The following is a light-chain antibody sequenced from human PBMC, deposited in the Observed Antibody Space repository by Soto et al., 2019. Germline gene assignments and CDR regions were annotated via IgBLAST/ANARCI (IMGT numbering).Light chain of an antibody. CDR1: SSNIGSNY. V-gene: IGLV1-47*01. Sequence: QAVVTQPPSASGTPGQRVTISCSGSSSNIGSNYVYWYQQLPGTAPKLLIYRNNQRPSGVPDRFSGSKSGTSASLAISGLRSEDEADYYCAAWDDSLSKVFGGGTKLTV. CDR2: RNN. CDR3: AAWDDSLSKV. J-gene: IGLJ2*01.